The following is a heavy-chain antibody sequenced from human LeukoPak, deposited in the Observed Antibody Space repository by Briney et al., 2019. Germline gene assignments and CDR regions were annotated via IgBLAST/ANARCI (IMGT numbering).Heavy chain of an antibody. CDR3: ARSTLTYYYDSSGYPLQNYFDY. V-gene: IGHV5-51*01. D-gene: IGHD3-22*01. J-gene: IGHJ4*02. Sequence: GESLKISCKGSGYSFTSYWIGWVRQMPGKGLELMGIIYPGDSDTRYSPSFQGQVTISADKSISTAYLQWSSLKASDTAMYYCARSTLTYYYDSSGYPLQNYFDYWGQGTLVTVSS. CDR1: GYSFTSYW. CDR2: IYPGDSDT.